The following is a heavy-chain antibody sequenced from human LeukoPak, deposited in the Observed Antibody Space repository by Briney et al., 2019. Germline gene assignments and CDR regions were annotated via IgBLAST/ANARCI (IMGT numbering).Heavy chain of an antibody. CDR2: ISYDGSNK. CDR1: GFTFSSYG. CDR3: ATLAGLGYCSGGSCYSYYYGMDV. D-gene: IGHD2-15*01. V-gene: IGHV3-30*03. Sequence: GGSLRLSCAASGFTFSSYGMHWVRQAPGKGLEWVAVISYDGSNKYYADSAKGRFTISRDNSKNTLYLQMNSLRAEDTAVYYCATLAGLGYCSGGSCYSYYYGMDVWGQGTTVTVSS. J-gene: IGHJ6*02.